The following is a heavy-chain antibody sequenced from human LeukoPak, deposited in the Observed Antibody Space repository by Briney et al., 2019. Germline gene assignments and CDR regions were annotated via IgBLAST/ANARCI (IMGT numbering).Heavy chain of an antibody. V-gene: IGHV1-46*01. J-gene: IGHJ4*02. D-gene: IGHD1-1*01. CDR2: SDPSGGIT. CDR1: GYTFTNYY. CDR3: ARDNTTTGPFDY. Sequence: ASVKVSCKASGYTFTNYYMHWVRQAPGQGVEWMGISDPSGGITSYSQKFQGRVTMTRDTSTSTVYMELSSLRSEDTAVYYCARDNTTTGPFDYWGQGTLVTVSP.